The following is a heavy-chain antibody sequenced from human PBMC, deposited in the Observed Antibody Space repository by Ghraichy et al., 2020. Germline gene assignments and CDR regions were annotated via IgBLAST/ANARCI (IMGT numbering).Heavy chain of an antibody. V-gene: IGHV3-7*01. CDR2: IKQDGSEK. CDR1: GFTFSSYW. CDR3: ARQGYDFWSGYSSAQGWFDP. D-gene: IGHD3-3*01. Sequence: GGSLRLSCAASGFTFSSYWMSWVRQAPGKGLEWVANIKQDGSEKYYVDSVKGRFTISRDNAKNSLYLQMNSLRAEDTAVYYCARQGYDFWSGYSSAQGWFDPWGQGTLVTVSS. J-gene: IGHJ5*02.